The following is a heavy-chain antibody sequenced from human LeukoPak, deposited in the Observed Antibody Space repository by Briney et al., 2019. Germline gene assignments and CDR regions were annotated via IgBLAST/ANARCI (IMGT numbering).Heavy chain of an antibody. D-gene: IGHD2-15*01. CDR2: IYYDGST. CDR1: GGSISSSSYY. V-gene: IGHV4-39*01. Sequence: SETLSLTCTVSGGSISSSSYYWGWIRQPPGKGLEWIGSIYYDGSTYYNPSLKSRVTISTDTSKNQFSLKVSSLTATDTAVYYCARRSHCTGGSCPPVWGQGTTVTVSS. CDR3: ARRSHCTGGSCPPV. J-gene: IGHJ6*02.